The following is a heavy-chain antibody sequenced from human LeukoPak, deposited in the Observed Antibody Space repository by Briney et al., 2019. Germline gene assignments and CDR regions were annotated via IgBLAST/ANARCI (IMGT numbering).Heavy chain of an antibody. CDR1: GYTFISYS. V-gene: IGHV1-46*01. D-gene: IGHD6-13*01. J-gene: IGHJ4*02. Sequence: ASVKVSCKASGYTFISYSVHWVRQAPGQGLEWMGVLKTKDDSTTYAQKFQGRVTMTSDTSTNTVYMELSSLRSEDTAVYYCARDQSPFRLIAAYPDYWGLGTLVTVSS. CDR3: ARDQSPFRLIAAYPDY. CDR2: LKTKDDST.